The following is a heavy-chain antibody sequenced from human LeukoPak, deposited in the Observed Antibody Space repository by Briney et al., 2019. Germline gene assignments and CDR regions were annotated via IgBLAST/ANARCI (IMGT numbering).Heavy chain of an antibody. Sequence: GGSLRLSCSASGFAFGIYALNWFRHTPGKGLEWLSYISSTNAIYYADSVKGRFTISRDNAKESQYLQMNSLRAEDTAVYYCARDDKWAFDYWGQGTLVTVSS. CDR3: ARDDKWAFDY. V-gene: IGHV3-69-1*02. D-gene: IGHD1-26*01. J-gene: IGHJ4*02. CDR2: ISSTNAI. CDR1: GFAFGIYA.